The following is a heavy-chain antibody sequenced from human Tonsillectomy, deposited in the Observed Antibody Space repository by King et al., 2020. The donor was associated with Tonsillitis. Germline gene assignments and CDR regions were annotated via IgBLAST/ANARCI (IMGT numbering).Heavy chain of an antibody. D-gene: IGHD2-21*01. CDR2: ISATSAT. CDR1: GFTFRSYA. Sequence: VQLVESGGGLVQPGGSLRLSCAASGFTFRSYAMTWVRQAPGKGLEWVSSISATSATYYADSVKGRLTISRDNSNNTLFLQMNSLRAEDTAVYYCAKEGSGDYFDYWGQGTLVTVSS. CDR3: AKEGSGDYFDY. V-gene: IGHV3-23*04. J-gene: IGHJ4*02.